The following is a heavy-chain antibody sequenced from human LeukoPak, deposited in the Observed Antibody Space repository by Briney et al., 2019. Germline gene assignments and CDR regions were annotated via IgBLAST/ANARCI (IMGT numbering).Heavy chain of an antibody. CDR3: ARLVGRLRFVDY. Sequence: GESLKISCNGSKDTFDNYWIGWVRQMPGKGLEWMGIIYPGDSDTRYSPSFQGQVTISADKSISTAYLQWSSLKASDTAMYYCARLVGRLRFVDYWGQGTLVTVSS. CDR2: IYPGDSDT. D-gene: IGHD4-17*01. J-gene: IGHJ4*02. V-gene: IGHV5-51*01. CDR1: KDTFDNYW.